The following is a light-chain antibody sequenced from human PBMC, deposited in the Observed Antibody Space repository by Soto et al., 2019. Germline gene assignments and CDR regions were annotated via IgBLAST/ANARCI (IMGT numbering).Light chain of an antibody. Sequence: QSALTQPPSTSATPGQRVTISCSGSSSNIGSNTVNWYQQLPGTAPKLLIYSSNQRPSGVPDRFSGSKSGTSASLAISGLQSEDEADYYCAAWDDILNGYVFGAGTRSPS. CDR1: SSNIGSNT. V-gene: IGLV1-44*01. CDR2: SSN. CDR3: AAWDDILNGYV. J-gene: IGLJ1*01.